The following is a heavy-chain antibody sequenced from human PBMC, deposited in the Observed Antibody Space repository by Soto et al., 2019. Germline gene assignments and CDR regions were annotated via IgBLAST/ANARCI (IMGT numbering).Heavy chain of an antibody. CDR3: ARGGEQWLANFDY. CDR2: FSSRGGRT. Sequence: GGSLRLSCAASGFTFSSYAMSWVRQAPGKGLEWVSAFSSRGGRTFYADSVKGRFTISRDNSKNTLYLQMNSLRAEDTAVYYCARGGEQWLANFDYWGQGTLVTVSS. D-gene: IGHD6-19*01. CDR1: GFTFSSYA. V-gene: IGHV3-23*01. J-gene: IGHJ4*02.